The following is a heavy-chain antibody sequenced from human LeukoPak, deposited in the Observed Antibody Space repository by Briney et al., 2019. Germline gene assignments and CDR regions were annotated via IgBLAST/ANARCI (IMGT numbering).Heavy chain of an antibody. CDR1: GFTFSSYS. D-gene: IGHD5-18*01. Sequence: GGSLRLSCAASGFTFSSYSMNWVRQAPGKGLEWVSSISSSSSYIYYADSVKGRFTISRDNAKNSLYLQMNSLRAEDTAVYYCARDIRDSYGRGDWGQGTLVTVSS. CDR2: ISSSSSYI. V-gene: IGHV3-21*01. J-gene: IGHJ4*02. CDR3: ARDIRDSYGRGD.